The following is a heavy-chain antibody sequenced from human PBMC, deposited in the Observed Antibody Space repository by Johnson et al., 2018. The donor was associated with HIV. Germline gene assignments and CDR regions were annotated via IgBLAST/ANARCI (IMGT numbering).Heavy chain of an antibody. D-gene: IGHD3-10*01. Sequence: QLVESGGGLVQPGRSLRLSCAASGFTFDDYAMHWVRQAPGKGLEWVSGISWNSGSIGYADSVKGRFTISRDNAKNSLYLQMNSLRAEDTAVYYCARRGLASAFDIWGQGTMVTVSS. V-gene: IGHV3-9*01. J-gene: IGHJ3*02. CDR3: ARRGLASAFDI. CDR1: GFTFDDYA. CDR2: ISWNSGSI.